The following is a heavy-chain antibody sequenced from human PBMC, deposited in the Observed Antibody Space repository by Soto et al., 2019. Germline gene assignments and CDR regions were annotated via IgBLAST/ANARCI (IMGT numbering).Heavy chain of an antibody. CDR3: ARDTRWFGELIWFDP. Sequence: ASVKVSCKASGYTFTSYGISWVRQAPGQGLEWMGWISAYNGNTNYAQKLQGRVTMTTDTSTSTAYMELRSLGSDDTAVYYCARDTRWFGELIWFDPWGQGTLVTVSS. V-gene: IGHV1-18*01. D-gene: IGHD3-10*01. J-gene: IGHJ5*02. CDR2: ISAYNGNT. CDR1: GYTFTSYG.